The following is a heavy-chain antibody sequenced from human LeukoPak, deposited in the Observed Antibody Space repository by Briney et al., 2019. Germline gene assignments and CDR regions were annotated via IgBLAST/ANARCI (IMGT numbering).Heavy chain of an antibody. D-gene: IGHD3-22*01. Sequence: SETLSLTCTVSGGSISSGSYYWSWIRQPAGKGLEWIGRIYTSGSTNYNPSLKSRVTLSVGTSKNQFSLKLSSVTAADTAVYYCARLSSGYTYYFDYWGQGTLVTVSS. V-gene: IGHV4-61*02. CDR2: IYTSGST. J-gene: IGHJ4*02. CDR1: GGSISSGSYY. CDR3: ARLSSGYTYYFDY.